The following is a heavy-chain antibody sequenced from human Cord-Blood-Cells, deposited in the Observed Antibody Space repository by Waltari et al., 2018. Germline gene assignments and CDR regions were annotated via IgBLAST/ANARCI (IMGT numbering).Heavy chain of an antibody. J-gene: IGHJ1*01. CDR2: IYHSGST. CDR1: GYSISSGYY. V-gene: IGHV4-38-2*02. CDR3: ASINGVSRSEYFQH. Sequence: QVQLQESGPGLVKPSETLSLTCTVSGYSISSGYYWGWIRQPPGKGLEWIGSIYHSGSTYYNPALKSRVTISVDTSKNQFSLKLSAVTAADTAVYYCASINGVSRSEYFQHWGQGTLVTVSS. D-gene: IGHD2-8*01.